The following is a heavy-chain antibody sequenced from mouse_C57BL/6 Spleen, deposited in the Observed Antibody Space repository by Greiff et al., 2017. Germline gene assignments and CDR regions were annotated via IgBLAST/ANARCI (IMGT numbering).Heavy chain of an antibody. Sequence: QVQLQQPGAELVRPGSSVKLSCKASGYTFTSYWMDWVKQRPGQGLEWIGNIYPSDSETHYNQKFKDKATLTVDKSSSTAYMQLSSLTSEASAVYYCARSGSSGYDYWGQGTTLTVSS. CDR2: IYPSDSET. CDR1: GYTFTSYW. J-gene: IGHJ2*01. CDR3: ARSGSSGYDY. V-gene: IGHV1-61*01. D-gene: IGHD3-2*02.